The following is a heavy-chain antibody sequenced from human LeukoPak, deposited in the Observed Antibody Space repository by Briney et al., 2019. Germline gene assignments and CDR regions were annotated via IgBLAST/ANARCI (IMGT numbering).Heavy chain of an antibody. D-gene: IGHD2-2*01. CDR1: GYTFSNFG. CDR2: ISGNNDNP. V-gene: IGHV1-18*01. Sequence: ASVKVSCKTSGYTFSNFGINWVRQAPGQGLEWMGWISGNNDNPNYGQKFQGRFTVTTDSSTSTAYMELRNLRFDDTAVYYCARDGASTDDYWGQGTLVTVSS. CDR3: ARDGASTDDY. J-gene: IGHJ4*02.